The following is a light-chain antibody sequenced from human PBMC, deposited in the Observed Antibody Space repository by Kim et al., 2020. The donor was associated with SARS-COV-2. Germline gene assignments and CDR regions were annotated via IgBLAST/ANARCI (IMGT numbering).Light chain of an antibody. CDR1: QSVSSNY. CDR2: GVS. CDR3: QHYGTSRVT. Sequence: SPGEGATLSCRASQSVSSNYLAWYQQQPGQAPRLLIYGVSSRATGIPDRFSGSGSGTDFTLTISRLEPEDFAVYSCQHYGTSRVTFGGGTKVDIK. V-gene: IGKV3-20*01. J-gene: IGKJ4*01.